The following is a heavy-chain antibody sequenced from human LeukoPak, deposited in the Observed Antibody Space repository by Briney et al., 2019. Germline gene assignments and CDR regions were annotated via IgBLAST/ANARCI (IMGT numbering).Heavy chain of an antibody. Sequence: PGGSLRLSCAASGFTFSNYAMSWVRQAPGKGLEWVSGISGSGANTYHADSVKGRFTISRDNSKNTLYVQMNSLKTEDTAVYYCTTRASSGSPALYYFDYWGQGTLVTVSS. CDR1: GFTFSNYA. D-gene: IGHD1-26*01. CDR2: ISGSGANT. J-gene: IGHJ4*02. V-gene: IGHV3-23*01. CDR3: TTRASSGSPALYYFDY.